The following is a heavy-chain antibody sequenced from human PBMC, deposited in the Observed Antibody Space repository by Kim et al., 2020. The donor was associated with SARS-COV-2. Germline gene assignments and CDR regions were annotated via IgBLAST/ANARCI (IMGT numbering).Heavy chain of an antibody. D-gene: IGHD3-10*01. CDR3: ARVLHYGGNSGELDY. J-gene: IGHJ4*02. CDR2: IYPDDSDT. Sequence: GESLKISCKGSGYSFTSYWIGWVRQMPGKGLEWMGIIYPDDSDTRYSPSFQGQVTISADKSISTAYLQWSSLKASDTAMYYCARVLHYGGNSGELDYWGQGTLVTVSS. CDR1: GYSFTSYW. V-gene: IGHV5-51*01.